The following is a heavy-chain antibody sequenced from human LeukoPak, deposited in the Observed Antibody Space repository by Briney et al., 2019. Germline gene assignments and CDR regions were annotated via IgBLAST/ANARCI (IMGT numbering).Heavy chain of an antibody. CDR1: GYTFTGYY. CDR2: INPNSGGT. CDR3: ARVGVVVPAAMVYFDY. Sequence: ASVKVSCKASGYTFTGYYMHWERQAPGQGLEWMGWINPNSGGTNYAQKFQGRVTMTRDTSISTAYMELSRLRSDDTAVYYCARVGVVVPAAMVYFDYWGQGTLVTVSS. D-gene: IGHD2-2*01. J-gene: IGHJ4*02. V-gene: IGHV1-2*02.